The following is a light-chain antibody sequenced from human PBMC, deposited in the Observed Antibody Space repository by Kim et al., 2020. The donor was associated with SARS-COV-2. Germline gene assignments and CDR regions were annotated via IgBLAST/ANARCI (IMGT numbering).Light chain of an antibody. CDR3: QQYNSYSYT. Sequence: SASGRDRVTHSWRARQNNSSWLAWYEQKREKAPKLLIYKASSLECGVPSRFSGSGSETEFTLTISSLQPDDFATYYCQQYNSYSYTFGQGTKLEI. V-gene: IGKV1-5*03. J-gene: IGKJ2*01. CDR1: QNNSSW. CDR2: KAS.